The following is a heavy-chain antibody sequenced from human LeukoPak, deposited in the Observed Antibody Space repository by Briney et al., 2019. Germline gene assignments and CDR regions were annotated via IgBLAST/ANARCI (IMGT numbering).Heavy chain of an antibody. J-gene: IGHJ4*02. V-gene: IGHV4-34*01. CDR3: ASPGRYGDYPS. D-gene: IGHD4-17*01. CDR2: INHSGST. CDR1: GGSFSGYY. Sequence: SETLSLTCAVYGGSFSGYYWSWIRQPPGKRLEWIGEINHSGSTNYNPSLKSRVTISVDTSKNQFSLKLSSVTAADTAVYYCASPGRYGDYPSWGQGTLVTVSS.